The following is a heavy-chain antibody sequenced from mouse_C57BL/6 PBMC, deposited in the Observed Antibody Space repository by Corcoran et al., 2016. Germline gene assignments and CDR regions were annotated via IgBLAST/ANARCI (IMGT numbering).Heavy chain of an antibody. V-gene: IGHV9-3*01. Sequence: QIQLVQSGPELKKPGETVKISCEASGYTFTTYGMSWVKQAPGKGLKWMGWINTYSGVPTYADDFKGRFAFSLETSASTAYLQINNLKNEDTATYFCARRGRGVVTPFDYWGQGTTLTVSS. CDR3: ARRGRGVVTPFDY. J-gene: IGHJ2*01. D-gene: IGHD1-1*01. CDR1: GYTFTTYG. CDR2: INTYSGVP.